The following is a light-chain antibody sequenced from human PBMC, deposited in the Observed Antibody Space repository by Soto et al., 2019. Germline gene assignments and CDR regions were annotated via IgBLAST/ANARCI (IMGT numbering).Light chain of an antibody. CDR1: QSVSSN. CDR3: QQYNNWPPVWT. Sequence: EIVMTQSPATLSVSPGERATLSCRASQSVSSNLAWYQRKPGQAPRLLIYGASTRATGIPARFSGSGSGTEFTLTISSLQSEDFAVYYCQQYNNWPPVWTFGQGTKVDIK. V-gene: IGKV3-15*01. CDR2: GAS. J-gene: IGKJ1*01.